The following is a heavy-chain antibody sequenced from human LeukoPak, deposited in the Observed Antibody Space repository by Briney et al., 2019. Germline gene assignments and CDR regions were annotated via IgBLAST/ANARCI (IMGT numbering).Heavy chain of an antibody. Sequence: ASVKVSCKASGYTFTGYYMHWVRQAPGQGLEWMGIINPSGGSTSYAQKFQGRGTMTRDTSTSTVYMELGSLRSEDTAVYYCARPSGGFGYYYMDVWGKGTTVTVSS. J-gene: IGHJ6*03. CDR3: ARPSGGFGYYYMDV. CDR2: INPSGGST. V-gene: IGHV1-46*01. D-gene: IGHD2-15*01. CDR1: GYTFTGYY.